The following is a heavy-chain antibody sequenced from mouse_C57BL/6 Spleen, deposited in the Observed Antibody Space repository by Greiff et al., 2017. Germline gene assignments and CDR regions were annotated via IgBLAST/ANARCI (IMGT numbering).Heavy chain of an antibody. D-gene: IGHD2-3*01. CDR3: ARYSDGYYARGY. J-gene: IGHJ4*01. CDR1: GYSITSDY. Sequence: VQLKQSGPGLAKPSQTLSLSCSVSGYSITSDYWNWIRKFPGKKLEYMGYISYSGSTYYDPSLKSRLSITQDTSKNQYYLQLNSVTTEDTATSYGARYSDGYYARGYWGQGTSVTVSS. CDR2: ISYSGST. V-gene: IGHV3-8*01.